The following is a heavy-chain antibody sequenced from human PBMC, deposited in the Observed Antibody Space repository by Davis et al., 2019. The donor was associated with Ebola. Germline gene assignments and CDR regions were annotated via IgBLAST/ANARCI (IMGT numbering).Heavy chain of an antibody. D-gene: IGHD3-10*01. CDR1: GFTFSNYW. CDR2: IGSDEISS. J-gene: IGHJ4*02. V-gene: IGHV3-74*01. CDR3: ARRYYGSGTYYKDY. Sequence: PGGSLRLSCAASGFTFSNYWMHWVRRAPGKGLVWLSRIGSDEISSNYADSVKGRFTISRDNAKNTLYLQMNTLRAEDTAVYYCARRYYGSGTYYKDYWGQGTLVTVSS.